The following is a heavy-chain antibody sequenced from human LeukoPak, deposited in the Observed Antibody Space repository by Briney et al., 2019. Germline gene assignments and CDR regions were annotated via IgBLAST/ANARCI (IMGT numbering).Heavy chain of an antibody. D-gene: IGHD2-2*01. Sequence: SETLSLTCAVSGGSISSSNWWSWVRQPPGKGLEWIGEIYHSGSTNYNPSLKSRVTISVDKSKNQFSLKLSSVTAADTAVYYCARSIVVVPAAMGANWFDPWGQGTLVTVSS. CDR3: ARSIVVVPAAMGANWFDP. CDR2: IYHSGST. J-gene: IGHJ5*02. CDR1: GGSISSSNW. V-gene: IGHV4-4*02.